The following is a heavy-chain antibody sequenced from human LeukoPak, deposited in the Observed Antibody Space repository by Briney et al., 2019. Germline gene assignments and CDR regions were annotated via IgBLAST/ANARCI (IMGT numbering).Heavy chain of an antibody. Sequence: ASVKVSCKASGYIFTDYHMHWVRQAPGQGLEWMGWINPNSGGTNYAQKFQGRVTMTRDTSISTAYMELSRLRSDDTAVYYCARGLDTMVRGVIMDFHYWGQGTLVTVSS. V-gene: IGHV1-2*02. D-gene: IGHD3-10*01. J-gene: IGHJ4*02. CDR3: ARGLDTMVRGVIMDFHY. CDR2: INPNSGGT. CDR1: GYIFTDYH.